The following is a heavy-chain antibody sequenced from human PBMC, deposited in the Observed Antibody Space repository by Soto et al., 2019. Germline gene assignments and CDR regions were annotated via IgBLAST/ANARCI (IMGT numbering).Heavy chain of an antibody. D-gene: IGHD4-17*01. V-gene: IGHV5-51*01. CDR3: GRLDPPDYGDYGGAFDS. J-gene: IGHJ3*02. CDR2: IYPGDSDT. Sequence: GESLKDSGRGSGYSFTSYWMGWVRQMPGKGLEWMGIIYPGDSDTRYSPSFQGQVTISADKSISTAYLQWSSLKASDTAMYYCGRLDPPDYGDYGGAFDSWGQGKMVTVSS. CDR1: GYSFTSYW.